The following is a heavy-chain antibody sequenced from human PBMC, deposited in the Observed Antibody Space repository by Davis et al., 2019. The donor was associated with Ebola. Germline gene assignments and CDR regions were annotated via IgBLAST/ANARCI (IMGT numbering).Heavy chain of an antibody. D-gene: IGHD6-6*01. Sequence: GGSLRLSCAASGFTFSSYAMHWVRQALGKGLEWVAVISYDGSNKYYADSVKGRFTISRDNSKNTLYLQMNSLRAEDTAVYYCARGRYSSSSEYWFDPWGQGTLVTVSS. J-gene: IGHJ5*02. CDR3: ARGRYSSSSEYWFDP. CDR2: ISYDGSNK. CDR1: GFTFSSYA. V-gene: IGHV3-30-3*01.